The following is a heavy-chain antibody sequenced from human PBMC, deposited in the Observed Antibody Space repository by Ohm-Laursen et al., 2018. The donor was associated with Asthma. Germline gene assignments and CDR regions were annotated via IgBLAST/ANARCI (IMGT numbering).Heavy chain of an antibody. V-gene: IGHV4-30-4*01. Sequence: TLSLTCTVSGGSISSGDYYWSWTRQPPGKGLEWIGYIYYSGSTYYNPSLKSRVTISVDTSKNQFSLKLSSVTAADTAVYYCASGITIFGVVLPYYYYGMDVWGQGTTVTVSS. CDR2: IYYSGST. D-gene: IGHD3-3*01. CDR3: ASGITIFGVVLPYYYYGMDV. CDR1: GGSISSGDYY. J-gene: IGHJ6*02.